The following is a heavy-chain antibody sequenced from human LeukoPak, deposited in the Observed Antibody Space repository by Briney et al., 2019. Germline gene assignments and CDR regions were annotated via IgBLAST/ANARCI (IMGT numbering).Heavy chain of an antibody. Sequence: GGSLRLSCAASGFTFSSYSMNWVRQAPGKGLEWVSSISSSSSYIYYADSVKGRFTISRDNAKNSLYLQMNSLRAEDTAVYYCAGVPSSSFLVDYMDVWGKGTTVTVSS. D-gene: IGHD6-6*01. CDR3: AGVPSSSFLVDYMDV. CDR2: ISSSSSYI. J-gene: IGHJ6*03. V-gene: IGHV3-21*01. CDR1: GFTFSSYS.